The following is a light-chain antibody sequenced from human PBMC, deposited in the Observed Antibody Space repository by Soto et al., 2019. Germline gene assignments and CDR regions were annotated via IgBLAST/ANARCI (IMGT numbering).Light chain of an antibody. CDR2: GAS. J-gene: IGKJ1*01. CDR1: QSVSSN. CDR3: QQYNNWTPWT. V-gene: IGKV3-15*01. Sequence: EIVMTQSPATLSVSPGERATLSCRASQSVSSNLAWYQQEPGQAPRLLIYGASTRATGIPARFSGSGSGTEFTLTISSLQSEDFAVYYCQQYNNWTPWTFGQGTKV.